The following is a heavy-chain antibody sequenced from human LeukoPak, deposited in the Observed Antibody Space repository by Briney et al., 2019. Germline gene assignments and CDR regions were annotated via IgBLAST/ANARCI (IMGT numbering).Heavy chain of an antibody. CDR3: ARLPYYYDSSEAN. D-gene: IGHD3-22*01. Sequence: SSETLSLTCTVSGGSISSGGYYWSWIRQHPGKGLEWIGYIYYSGSTYYNPSLKSRVTISVDTSKNQFSLKLSSVTAADTAVYYCARLPYYYDSSEANWGQGTMVTVSS. V-gene: IGHV4-31*03. J-gene: IGHJ3*01. CDR1: GGSISSGGYY. CDR2: IYYSGST.